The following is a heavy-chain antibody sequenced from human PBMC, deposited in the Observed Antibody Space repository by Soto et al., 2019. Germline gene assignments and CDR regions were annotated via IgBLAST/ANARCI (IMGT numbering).Heavy chain of an antibody. Sequence: QVQLVQSGAEVKKPGAPVKVSCKASGYTFTSYGISWVRQAPGQGLEWMGWISAYNGNTNYAQKLQGRVTMTTDTPTRTAYMQRRGLRADAAAVYYWARGRGSYALDDWGHGSLVSVSS. J-gene: IGHJ4*01. D-gene: IGHD1-26*01. V-gene: IGHV1-18*01. CDR1: GYTFTSYG. CDR3: ARGRGSYALDD. CDR2: ISAYNGNT.